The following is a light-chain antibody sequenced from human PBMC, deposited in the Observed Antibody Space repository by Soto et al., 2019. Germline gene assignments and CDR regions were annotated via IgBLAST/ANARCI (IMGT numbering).Light chain of an antibody. CDR2: AAS. CDR1: QSVNIN. Sequence: EIVMTQSPVTLSVSPLERATLSFRASQSVNINLAWYQQKPGQAPRLLIYAASTRATGIPARFSGSGSGTEFTLTISSLQSEDFAVYYCQQYNNWPRTFGQGTKVDIK. V-gene: IGKV3-15*01. CDR3: QQYNNWPRT. J-gene: IGKJ1*01.